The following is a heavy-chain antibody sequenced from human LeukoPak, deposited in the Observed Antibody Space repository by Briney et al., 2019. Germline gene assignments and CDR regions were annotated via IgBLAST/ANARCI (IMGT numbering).Heavy chain of an antibody. J-gene: IGHJ4*02. V-gene: IGHV1-2*02. CDR3: ARDLDYGSGSFSN. CDR2: INPNSGGT. D-gene: IGHD3-10*01. CDR1: GYAFTDFY. Sequence: ASVKVSCKASGYAFTDFYIHWVRQAPGQGLEWMGWINPNSGGTTYAQKFQGRVTMTTDTSISTAYLELNGLRSDDTAVYYCARDLDYGSGSFSNWGQGAVVTVSS.